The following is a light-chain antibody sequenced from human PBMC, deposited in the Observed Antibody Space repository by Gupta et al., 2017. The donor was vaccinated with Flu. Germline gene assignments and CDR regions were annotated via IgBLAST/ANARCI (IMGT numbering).Light chain of an antibody. V-gene: IGLV2-14*01. CDR3: SSYTNSNTWV. Sequence: QSALTQPASVSGSPGQSVTISCTGTTSDVGGYNHVSWYQQHPGKAPKLIIYEVSDRPSGVSNRFSGSKSGNTASLTISGLQAEDEAEYYCSSYTNSNTWVFGGGTKLTVL. CDR2: EVS. CDR1: TSDVGGYNH. J-gene: IGLJ3*02.